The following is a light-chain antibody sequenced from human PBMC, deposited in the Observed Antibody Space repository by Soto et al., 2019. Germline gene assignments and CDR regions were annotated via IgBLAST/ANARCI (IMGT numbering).Light chain of an antibody. J-gene: IGKJ1*01. CDR2: GAS. V-gene: IGKV3-15*01. CDR1: QSVSSN. Sequence: EIVMTQSPATLSVSPGERATLSCRASQSVSSNLAWYQQKTGQAPRLLIYGASTRATGIPARFSGIGSGTAFTPTISTLQSEDFAVYYCQQYNNWPPWTFGQGTKVEIK. CDR3: QQYNNWPPWT.